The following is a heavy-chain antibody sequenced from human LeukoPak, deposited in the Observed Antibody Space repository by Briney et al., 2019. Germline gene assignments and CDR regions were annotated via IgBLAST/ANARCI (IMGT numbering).Heavy chain of an antibody. D-gene: IGHD2-15*01. CDR3: AKVGTYGYCNYGSCHSPLDY. J-gene: IGHJ4*02. V-gene: IGHV4-4*07. CDR2: IYTSGST. CDR1: GGSISSYY. Sequence: SETLSLTCTVSGGSISSYYWSWIRQPAGKGLEWIGRIYTSGSTNYNPSLKSRVTMSVDTSKNQFSLKLSSVTAADTAVYYCAKVGTYGYCNYGSCHSPLDYWGRGTLVTVSS.